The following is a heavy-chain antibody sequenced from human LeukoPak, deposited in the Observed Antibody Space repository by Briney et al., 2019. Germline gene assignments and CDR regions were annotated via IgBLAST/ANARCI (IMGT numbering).Heavy chain of an antibody. CDR1: GFTVGSKY. CDR3: ARGPSTGELDY. Sequence: GGSLRLSCSVSGFTVGSKYMTWVRQAPGKGLEWVSILYSGGSKYYADSVKGRFTISRDDSKNTLYLQMNGLRAEDTAMYYCARGPSTGELDYRGQGALVTVAS. J-gene: IGHJ4*02. D-gene: IGHD7-27*01. V-gene: IGHV3-66*01. CDR2: LYSGGSK.